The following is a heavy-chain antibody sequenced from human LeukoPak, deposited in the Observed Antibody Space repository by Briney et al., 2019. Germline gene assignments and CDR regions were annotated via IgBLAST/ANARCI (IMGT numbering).Heavy chain of an antibody. D-gene: IGHD3-3*01. J-gene: IGHJ3*02. CDR2: IYHSGST. Sequence: SETLSLTCTVSGYSISSGYYWGWIRQPPGKGLEWIGSIYHSGSTYYNPSLKSRVTISVDTSKNQFSLKLSSVTAADTAVYYCARDYDFWSGYAFDIWGQGTMVTVSS. V-gene: IGHV4-38-2*02. CDR3: ARDYDFWSGYAFDI. CDR1: GYSISSGYY.